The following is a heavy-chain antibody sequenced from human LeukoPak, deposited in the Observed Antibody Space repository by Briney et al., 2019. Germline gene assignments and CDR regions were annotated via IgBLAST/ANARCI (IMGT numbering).Heavy chain of an antibody. CDR1: GFTFSTYW. CDR3: ARERRLYCSSTSCYEDFDY. J-gene: IGHJ4*02. Sequence: RGSLRLSCAASGFTFSTYWMHWVRQAPGKGLVWVSRINSDGSNTRNADSVKGRFTISRDNAKNTLYLQMNSLRAEDTAVYYCARERRLYCSSTSCYEDFDYWGQGTLVTVSS. D-gene: IGHD2-2*01. CDR2: INSDGSNT. V-gene: IGHV3-74*01.